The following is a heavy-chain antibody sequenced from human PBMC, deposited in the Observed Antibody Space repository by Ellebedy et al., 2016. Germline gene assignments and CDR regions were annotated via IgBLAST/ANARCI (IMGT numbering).Heavy chain of an antibody. CDR3: ARGDIVVVPAAIGKYYYYMDV. CDR1: GYTFTSYD. Sequence: ASVKVSXKASGYTFTSYDINWVRQATGQGLEWMGWMNPNSGNTGYAQKFQGRVTMTRNTSISTAYMELSSLRSEDTAVYYCARGDIVVVPAAIGKYYYYMDVWGKGTTVTVSS. CDR2: MNPNSGNT. D-gene: IGHD2-2*02. V-gene: IGHV1-8*01. J-gene: IGHJ6*03.